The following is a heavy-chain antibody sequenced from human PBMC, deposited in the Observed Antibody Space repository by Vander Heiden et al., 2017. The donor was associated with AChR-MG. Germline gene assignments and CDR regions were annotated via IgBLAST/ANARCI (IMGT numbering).Heavy chain of an antibody. CDR3: TRDRRPQRHDY. V-gene: IGHV3-49*04. CDR2: IRSKAYGETT. D-gene: IGHD6-6*01. CDR1: GFTLGDYT. J-gene: IGHJ4*02. Sequence: EVQLVESGGGLVQPGRSLRPSCTASGFTLGDYTINWVRQAPGKGLEWVGFIRSKAYGETTQYGASVKGRFTISRDDSKSIAYLQMNSLKTEDTAVYYCTRDRRPQRHDYWGQGTLVTVSS.